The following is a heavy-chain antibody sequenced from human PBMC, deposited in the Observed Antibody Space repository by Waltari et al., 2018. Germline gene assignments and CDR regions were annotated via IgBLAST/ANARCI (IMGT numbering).Heavy chain of an antibody. D-gene: IGHD5-12*01. CDR2: IYYSGIT. J-gene: IGHJ4*02. V-gene: IGHV4-39*07. CDR1: GGSISSSSYY. Sequence: QLQLQESGPGLVKPSETLSLTCTVSGGSISSSSYYWGWIRQPPGKGLEWIGSIYYSGITYYNPSLKSRVTISVDTSKNQFSLKLSSVTAADTAVYYCARGSLSGYEPFFDYWGQGTLVTVSS. CDR3: ARGSLSGYEPFFDY.